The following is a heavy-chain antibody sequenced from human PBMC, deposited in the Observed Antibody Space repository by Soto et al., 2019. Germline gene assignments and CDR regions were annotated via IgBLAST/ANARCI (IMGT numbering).Heavy chain of an antibody. CDR3: AKDRVIQLLPIWPDP. Sequence: LRLSCAASGFSFSKYGMHWVRQAPGKGLEWVASVSSDGSNKYYADSVKGRFTISRDNSKSTLYLQVDSLRGDDTAVYYCAKDRVIQLLPIWPDPWGQGTLVTVSS. J-gene: IGHJ5*02. D-gene: IGHD2-2*01. CDR1: GFSFSKYG. CDR2: VSSDGSNK. V-gene: IGHV3-30*18.